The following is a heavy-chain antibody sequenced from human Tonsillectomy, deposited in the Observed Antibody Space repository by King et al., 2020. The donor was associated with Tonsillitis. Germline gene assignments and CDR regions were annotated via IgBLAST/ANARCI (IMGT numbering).Heavy chain of an antibody. CDR1: GFTFSSYA. CDR3: ARRVGEWNYGMDV. D-gene: IGHD1-26*01. Sequence: VQLVESGGGVVQPGRSLRLSCAASGFTFSSYAMHWVRQAPGKGLEWVAVISYDGSNKYYADYVKGRFTISRDNSKNTLYLQMNSLRAEDTAVYYCARRVGEWNYGMDVWGQGTTVTVSS. CDR2: ISYDGSNK. V-gene: IGHV3-30*04. J-gene: IGHJ6*02.